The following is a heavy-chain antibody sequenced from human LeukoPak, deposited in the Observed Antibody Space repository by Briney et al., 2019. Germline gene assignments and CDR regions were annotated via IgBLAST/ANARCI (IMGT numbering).Heavy chain of an antibody. CDR3: ARSTYYYDSSGYYYVY. J-gene: IGHJ4*02. Sequence: GESLKISCKGSGYSFTSYWIGWVRQMPGKGLEWMGIIYPGDSDTRYSPSFQGQVTISADKSISTAYLQWSSLKAPDTAMYYCARSTYYYDSSGYYYVYWGQGTLVTVSS. D-gene: IGHD3-22*01. CDR1: GYSFTSYW. V-gene: IGHV5-51*01. CDR2: IYPGDSDT.